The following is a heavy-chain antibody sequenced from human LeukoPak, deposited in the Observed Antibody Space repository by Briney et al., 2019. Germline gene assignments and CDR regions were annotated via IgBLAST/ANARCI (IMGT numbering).Heavy chain of an antibody. CDR2: ISYSGST. J-gene: IGHJ4*02. Sequence: PSETLSLTCTVSGGSISSADFHWSWIRQPPGKGLQWIGYISYSGSTYYNPSLKSRVTISIDTSKNQFSLKLSSVTAADTAMYYCARWNEVWGQGTLVTVSS. CDR1: GGSISSADFH. CDR3: ARWNEV. V-gene: IGHV4-30-4*01. D-gene: IGHD1-1*01.